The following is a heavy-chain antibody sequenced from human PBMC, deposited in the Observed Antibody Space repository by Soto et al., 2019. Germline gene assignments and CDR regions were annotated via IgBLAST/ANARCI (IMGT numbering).Heavy chain of an antibody. CDR1: GYTFTSYG. Sequence: ASVKVSCKASGYTFTSYGISWVRQAPGQGLDWMGWISAYNGNTNYAQKLQGRVTMTTDTSTSTAYMELRSLRSDDTAVYYCARDSEYGDYGDYYYYGMDVWGQGTTVTVSS. CDR2: ISAYNGNT. CDR3: ARDSEYGDYGDYYYYGMDV. D-gene: IGHD4-17*01. J-gene: IGHJ6*02. V-gene: IGHV1-18*01.